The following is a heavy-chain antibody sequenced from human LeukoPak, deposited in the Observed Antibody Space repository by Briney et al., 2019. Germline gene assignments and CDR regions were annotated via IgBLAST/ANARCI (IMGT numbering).Heavy chain of an antibody. CDR2: IYTSGST. CDR3: ARSRVGATPYLDY. D-gene: IGHD1-26*01. J-gene: IGHJ4*02. V-gene: IGHV4-4*09. CDR1: GGSISSYY. Sequence: PSETLSLTCTVSGGSISSYYWSWIRQPPGKGLEWIGYIYTSGSTNYNPSLTSRVTISVDTSKNQFSLKLSSVTAADTAVYYCARSRVGATPYLDYWGQGTLVTVSS.